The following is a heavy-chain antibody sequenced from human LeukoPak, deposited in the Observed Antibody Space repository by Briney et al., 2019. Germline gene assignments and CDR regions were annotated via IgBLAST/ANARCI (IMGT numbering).Heavy chain of an antibody. CDR3: ARDQARNYYYDSSGYYQDY. J-gene: IGHJ4*02. Sequence: ASVKVSCKASGYTFTSYGISWVRQAPGQGLEWMGWISLNSRGTNYAQKFQGRVTMTRDTSISTAYMELNRLRSDDTAVYYCARDQARNYYYDSSGYYQDYWGQGTLVTVSS. CDR1: GYTFTSYG. V-gene: IGHV1-2*02. D-gene: IGHD3-22*01. CDR2: ISLNSRGT.